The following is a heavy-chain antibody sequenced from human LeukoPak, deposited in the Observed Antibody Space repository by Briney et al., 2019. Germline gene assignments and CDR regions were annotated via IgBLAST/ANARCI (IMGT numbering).Heavy chain of an antibody. Sequence: GGSLRLSCAASGFTFSSYAMSWVRQAPGKGLEWVSAISGSGGSTYYADSVKGRFTISRDNSKNTLYLQMNSLRAEDTAVYYCANGLRGYYGMDVWGQGTTVTVSS. CDR3: ANGLRGYYGMDV. V-gene: IGHV3-23*01. J-gene: IGHJ6*02. CDR1: GFTFSSYA. D-gene: IGHD3-10*01. CDR2: ISGSGGST.